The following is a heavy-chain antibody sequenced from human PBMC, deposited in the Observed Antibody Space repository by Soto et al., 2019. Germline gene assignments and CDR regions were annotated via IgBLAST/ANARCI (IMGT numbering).Heavy chain of an antibody. J-gene: IGHJ6*03. CDR2: IYYSGST. V-gene: IGHV4-59*08. CDR1: GGSISSYY. D-gene: IGHD2-2*01. Sequence: SETLSLTCTVFGGSISSYYWSWIRQPPGKGLEWIGYIYYSGSTNYNPSLKSRVAISVDTSKNQFSLKLSSVTAADTAVYYCARLNIVVVPAALRRYYYYYMDVWGKGTTVTVSS. CDR3: ARLNIVVVPAALRRYYYYYMDV.